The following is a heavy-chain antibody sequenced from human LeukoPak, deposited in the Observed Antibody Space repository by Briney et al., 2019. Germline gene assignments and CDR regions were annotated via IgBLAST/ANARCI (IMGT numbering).Heavy chain of an antibody. CDR2: IYYSGST. CDR3: ARIGYSYGYVDY. V-gene: IGHV4-59*01. Sequence: SETLSLTCTVSGGSINNYYWTWIRQPPGKGLEWIGYIYYSGSTNYNPSLKSRVTISVDTSKNQFSLKLSSVTAADTAVYYCARIGYSYGYVDYWGQGTLVTVSS. J-gene: IGHJ4*02. D-gene: IGHD5-18*01. CDR1: GGSINNYY.